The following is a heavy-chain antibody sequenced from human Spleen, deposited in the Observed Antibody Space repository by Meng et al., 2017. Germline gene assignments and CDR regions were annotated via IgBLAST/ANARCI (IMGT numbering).Heavy chain of an antibody. CDR2: TSGSGGNT. CDR3: ATDYNYDFWSCLSRYSMDV. D-gene: IGHD3-3*01. V-gene: IGHV3-23*01. J-gene: IGHJ6*02. CDR1: GFTFSSNA. Sequence: GESLKISCVASGFTFSSNAMNWVRQTPGKGLEWVSGTSGSGGNTYYADSVKGRFTISRDNSKNTLYLQMTSLRAEDTAVYYCATDYNYDFWSCLSRYSMDVWGQGTTVTVSS.